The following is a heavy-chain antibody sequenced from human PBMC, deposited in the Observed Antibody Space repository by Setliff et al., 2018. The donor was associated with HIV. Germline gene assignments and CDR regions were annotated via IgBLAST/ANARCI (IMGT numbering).Heavy chain of an antibody. V-gene: IGHV1-18*01. Sequence: GASVKVSCKASGGTFSTYGISWVRQAPGQGLEWMGWISGFNGNTKYAQSFQDRVAMTTDTSTRTAYMEMRGLTYDDTAVYYCARASGGNSVENGFDIWGQGTMVTVSS. CDR1: GGTFSTYG. D-gene: IGHD1-26*01. CDR3: ARASGGNSVENGFDI. CDR2: ISGFNGNT. J-gene: IGHJ3*02.